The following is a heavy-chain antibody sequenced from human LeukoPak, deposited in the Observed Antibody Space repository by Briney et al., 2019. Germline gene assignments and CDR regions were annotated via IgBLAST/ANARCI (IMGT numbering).Heavy chain of an antibody. CDR3: ARLVGDRTIYDY. CDR1: GFTVSSTY. CDR2: IYSGGST. J-gene: IGHJ4*02. V-gene: IGHV3-66*04. D-gene: IGHD1-26*01. Sequence: PGGSLRLSCAASGFTVSSTYMSWVRQAPGKGLEWVSVIYSGGSTYYADSVKGRFTISRDTSKNTLCLQMNSLRVEDTAVYYCARLVGDRTIYDYWGQGTLVTVSS.